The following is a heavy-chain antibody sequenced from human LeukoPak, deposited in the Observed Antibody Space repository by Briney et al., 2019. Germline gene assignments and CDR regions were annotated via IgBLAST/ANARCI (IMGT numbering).Heavy chain of an antibody. J-gene: IGHJ4*02. CDR1: GFTFSLYW. V-gene: IGHV3-74*01. CDR2: INSDGSST. Sequence: GGSLRLSCAASGFTFSLYWMNWVRQAPGKGLVWVSRINSDGSSTSYADSVKGRFTISRDNAKNTLYLQMNSLRAEDTAVYYCATSASYSSSRRPDYWGQGTLVTVSS. D-gene: IGHD6-13*01. CDR3: ATSASYSSSRRPDY.